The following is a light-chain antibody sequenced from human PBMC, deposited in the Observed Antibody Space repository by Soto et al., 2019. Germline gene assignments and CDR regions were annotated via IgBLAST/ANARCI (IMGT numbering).Light chain of an antibody. CDR2: AAS. CDR1: QTINNY. Sequence: DIQMTQSPSTLSASVGDTVTVTCRASQTINNYLNWYQQKPGKAPKLLIYAASSLQFGVQSRFSGSGSGTDFTLTIRSMQPEDFATYYCKHFNSYPITFGQGTRLDIK. V-gene: IGKV1-16*01. CDR3: KHFNSYPIT. J-gene: IGKJ5*01.